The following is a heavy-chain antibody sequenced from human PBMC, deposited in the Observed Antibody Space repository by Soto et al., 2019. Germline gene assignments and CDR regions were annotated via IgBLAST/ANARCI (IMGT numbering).Heavy chain of an antibody. CDR2: IYYSGST. Sequence: SETLSLTCTVSGGSISSSSYYWGWIRQPPGKGLEWIGSIYYSGSTYYNPSLKSRVTISVDTSKNQFSLKLSSVTAAGTAVYYCARPVLRYFDSPGVWFDPWGQGTLVTVSS. CDR1: GGSISSSSYY. CDR3: ARPVLRYFDSPGVWFDP. D-gene: IGHD3-9*01. V-gene: IGHV4-39*01. J-gene: IGHJ5*02.